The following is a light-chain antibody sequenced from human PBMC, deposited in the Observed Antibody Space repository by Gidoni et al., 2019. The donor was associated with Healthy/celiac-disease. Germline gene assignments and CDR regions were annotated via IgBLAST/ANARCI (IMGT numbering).Light chain of an antibody. Sequence: DTVMTQSPLSLPVTPGEPASISCRSSQSLLHSNGYNYLGWYLQKPGQSPQLLIYLGSNRASGVPDRFSGSGSGTDFTLKISRVEAEDVGVYYCMQALQTPRTFGQGTKVEIK. CDR1: QSLLHSNGYNY. J-gene: IGKJ1*01. CDR2: LGS. CDR3: MQALQTPRT. V-gene: IGKV2-28*01.